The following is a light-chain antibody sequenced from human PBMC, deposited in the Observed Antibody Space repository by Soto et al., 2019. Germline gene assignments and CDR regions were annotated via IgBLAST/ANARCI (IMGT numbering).Light chain of an antibody. V-gene: IGKV1-33*01. Sequence: DLQMTQSPSSLSASVGDRVTITCQASQDISNYLNWYQQKPGKAPKLLIYDASNLETGVPSRFSGSGSGTAFTFTISRLQTEDIATYYCQQYYNIPITFGPGTKVDIK. J-gene: IGKJ3*01. CDR1: QDISNY. CDR3: QQYYNIPIT. CDR2: DAS.